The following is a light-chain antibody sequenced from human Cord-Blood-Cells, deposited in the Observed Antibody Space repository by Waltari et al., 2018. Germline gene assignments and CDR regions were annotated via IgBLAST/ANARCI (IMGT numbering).Light chain of an antibody. V-gene: IGLV2-14*01. CDR3: SSYTSSSTLYV. Sequence: QSALTQPASVSGSPGPSITISCTGTSSDVGGYNYASWSQQHPGKAPKLRIDDVINRPSGVSNRFYGSKSGNTASLTISGLQAEDEADYYCSSYTSSSTLYVFGTGTKVTVL. J-gene: IGLJ1*01. CDR1: SSDVGGYNY. CDR2: DVI.